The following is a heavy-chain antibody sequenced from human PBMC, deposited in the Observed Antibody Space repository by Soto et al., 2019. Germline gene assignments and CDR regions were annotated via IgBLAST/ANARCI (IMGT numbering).Heavy chain of an antibody. CDR1: GFTFSSYW. CDR2: INRGGSST. CDR3: ARDPGPFGEAYY. J-gene: IGHJ4*02. D-gene: IGHD3-10*01. V-gene: IGHV3-74*01. Sequence: EVQLVEAGGGLVQPGGSLRLSCAASGFTFSSYWMHWVRQAPGKGLVWVSRINRGGSSTSYADSVNGRFTISRDNAKNTLYLQMNSLRAEDTAVYYCARDPGPFGEAYYWGQGTLVTVS.